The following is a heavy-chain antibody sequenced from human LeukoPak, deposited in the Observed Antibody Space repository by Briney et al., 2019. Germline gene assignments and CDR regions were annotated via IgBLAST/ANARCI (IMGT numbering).Heavy chain of an antibody. J-gene: IGHJ5*02. CDR1: GGSISSYY. D-gene: IGHD6-13*01. Sequence: PSETLSLTCTVSGGSISSYYWSWIRQPPGKGLEWIGYIYYSGSTNYNPSLKSRVTISVDTSKNQFSLKLSSVTAADTAVYCCARIAVLAAAGTWATFDPWGQGTLVTVSS. V-gene: IGHV4-59*08. CDR3: ARIAVLAAAGTWATFDP. CDR2: IYYSGST.